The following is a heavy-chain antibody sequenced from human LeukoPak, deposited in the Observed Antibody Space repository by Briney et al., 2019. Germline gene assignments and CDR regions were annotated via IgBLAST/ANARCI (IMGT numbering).Heavy chain of an antibody. V-gene: IGHV4-61*02. J-gene: IGHJ4*02. CDR3: ASGYSYAYYFDY. D-gene: IGHD5-18*01. CDR2: IYTSGST. CDR1: GGSISSGGYY. Sequence: PSQTLSLTCTVSGGSISSGGYYWSWIRQPAGKGLEWIGRIYTSGSTNYNPSLKSRVTMSVDTSKNQFSLKLSSVTAADTAVYYCASGYSYAYYFDYWGQGTLVTVSS.